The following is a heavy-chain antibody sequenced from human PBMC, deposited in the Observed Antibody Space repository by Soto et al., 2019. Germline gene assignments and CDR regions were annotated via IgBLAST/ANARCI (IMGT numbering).Heavy chain of an antibody. CDR1: GFTFSSYS. J-gene: IGHJ4*02. V-gene: IGHV3-21*01. CDR3: AREKGIAVPLSDY. D-gene: IGHD6-19*01. Sequence: PGGSLRLSCAASGFTFSSYSMNWVRQAPGKGLEWVSSISSSSSYIYYADSVKGRFTISRDNAKNSLYLQMNSLRAEDTAVYYCAREKGIAVPLSDYWGQGTLVTVSS. CDR2: ISSSSSYI.